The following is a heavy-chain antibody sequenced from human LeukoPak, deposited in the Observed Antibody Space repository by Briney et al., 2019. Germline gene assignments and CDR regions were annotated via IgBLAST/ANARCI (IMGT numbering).Heavy chain of an antibody. V-gene: IGHV3-23*01. J-gene: IGHJ4*02. CDR3: AKVPRITMIVVVMMEYYFDY. CDR2: ISGSGGST. D-gene: IGHD3-22*01. CDR1: GFTFSSYA. Sequence: GGSLRLSCAASGFTFSSYAMSWVRQAPGKGLEWVSAISGSGGSTYYADSVKGRFTISRDNSKNTLYLQMNSLRAEDTAVYYCAKVPRITMIVVVMMEYYFDYWGQGTLVTVSS.